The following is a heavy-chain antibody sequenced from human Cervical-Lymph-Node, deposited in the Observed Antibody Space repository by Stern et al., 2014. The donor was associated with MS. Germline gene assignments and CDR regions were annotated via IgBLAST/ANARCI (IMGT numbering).Heavy chain of an antibody. J-gene: IGHJ5*02. CDR2: IYYSGTT. D-gene: IGHD3-22*01. CDR1: GGSISSSSYY. Sequence: QVQLQESGPGLVKPSETLSLTCTVSGGSISSSSYYWGWIRQPPGKGLEWIGSIYYSGTTHYNPSLKSRVTISVDTSKNQFSLKLSSVTAADTAVYYCARYSPPPFTMTGFDPWGQGTLVTVSS. CDR3: ARYSPPPFTMTGFDP. V-gene: IGHV4-39*01.